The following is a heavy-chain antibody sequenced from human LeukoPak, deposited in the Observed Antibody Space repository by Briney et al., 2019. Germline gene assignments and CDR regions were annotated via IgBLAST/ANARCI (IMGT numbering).Heavy chain of an antibody. CDR2: IYTSATT. V-gene: IGHV4-4*09. D-gene: IGHD5-24*01. Sequence: SEAPSLSCTVPGGSISSYYWSWIRPRPGKGVEWIGYIYTSATTNYTPSPKTRVTISVDTTKNQFSLKLSSVTAADTAVDYCARQGDGYTSFAPWGQGTLVTVSS. CDR1: GGSISSYY. CDR3: ARQGDGYTSFAP. J-gene: IGHJ5*02.